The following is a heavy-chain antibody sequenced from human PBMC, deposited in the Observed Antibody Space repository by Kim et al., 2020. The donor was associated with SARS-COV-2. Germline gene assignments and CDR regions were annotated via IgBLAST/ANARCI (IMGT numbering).Heavy chain of an antibody. Sequence: GGSLRLSCAASGFTFSSYAMYWVRQAPGKGLEWVAVISYDGSNKYYADSVKGRFTISRDNSKNTLYLQMNSLRAEDTAVYYCARDIVVVPAAPFDPWGQGTLVTVSS. J-gene: IGHJ5*02. D-gene: IGHD2-2*01. CDR1: GFTFSSYA. CDR2: ISYDGSNK. V-gene: IGHV3-30*04. CDR3: ARDIVVVPAAPFDP.